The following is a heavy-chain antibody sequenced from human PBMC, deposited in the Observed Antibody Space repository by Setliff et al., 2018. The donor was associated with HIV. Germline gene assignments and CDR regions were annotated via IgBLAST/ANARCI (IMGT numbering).Heavy chain of an antibody. CDR1: GGSVNNGSFY. D-gene: IGHD5-12*01. V-gene: IGHV4-61*02. CDR3: ARQGRDGFNYDY. Sequence: PSETLSLTCTVSGGSVNNGSFYWTWVRQPAGKGLDWIGRVYSSGSTNYNPSLKSRVTTSIDASENQFSLRLSSVTAADTAIYFCARQGRDGFNYDYWGQGALVTVSS. CDR2: VYSSGST. J-gene: IGHJ4*02.